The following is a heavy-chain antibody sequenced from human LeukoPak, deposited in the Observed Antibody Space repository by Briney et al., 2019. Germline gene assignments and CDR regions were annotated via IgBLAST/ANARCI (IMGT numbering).Heavy chain of an antibody. Sequence: GGSLRLSSAASGFTFSSYAMHWVRQAPGKGLEYVSAISSNGGSTYYADSVKGRFTISRDNSRNTLYLQMGSLRAEDMAVYYCARESTVTHSFDYWGQGTLVTVSS. V-gene: IGHV3-64*02. J-gene: IGHJ4*02. CDR2: ISSNGGST. CDR3: ARESTVTHSFDY. D-gene: IGHD4-17*01. CDR1: GFTFSSYA.